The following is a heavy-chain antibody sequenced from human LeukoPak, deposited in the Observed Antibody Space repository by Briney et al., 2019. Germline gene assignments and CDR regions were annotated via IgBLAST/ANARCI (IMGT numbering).Heavy chain of an antibody. CDR2: IYPGDSDT. D-gene: IGHD3-3*01. CDR1: GYSFTSYW. CDR3: ARLYYDFWSGYFAVNNWFDP. Sequence: GESLKISCKGSGYSFTSYWIGWVRQMPGKGLEWMGIIYPGDSDTRYSPSFQGQVTISADKSIGTAYLQWSSLKASDTAMYYCARLYYDFWSGYFAVNNWFDPWGQGTLVTVSS. V-gene: IGHV5-51*01. J-gene: IGHJ5*02.